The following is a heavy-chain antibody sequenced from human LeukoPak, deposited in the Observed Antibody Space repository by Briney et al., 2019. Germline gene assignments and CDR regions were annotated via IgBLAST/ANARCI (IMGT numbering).Heavy chain of an antibody. J-gene: IGHJ4*02. CDR2: IYYSGST. CDR3: ARVNYGSGSYIDY. V-gene: IGHV4-30-4*01. CDR1: GGSISSGDYY. Sequence: SQTLSLTCTVSGGSISSGDYYWSWIRQPPGKDLEWIGYIYYSGSTYYNPSLKSRVTISVDTSKNQFSLKLSSVTAADTAVYYCARVNYGSGSYIDYWGQGTLVTVSS. D-gene: IGHD3-10*01.